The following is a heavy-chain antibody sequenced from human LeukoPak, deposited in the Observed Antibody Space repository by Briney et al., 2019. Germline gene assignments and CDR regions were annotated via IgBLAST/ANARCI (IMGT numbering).Heavy chain of an antibody. CDR2: INHSGST. Sequence: PSETLSLTCAVYGGSFSGYYWSWIRQPPGKGLEWIGEINHSGSTNYNPSLKSRVTISVDTSKNQFSLKLSSVTAADTAVYYCARGSSSPASMTTVFDPWGQGTLVTVSS. J-gene: IGHJ5*02. CDR1: GGSFSGYY. V-gene: IGHV4-34*01. CDR3: ARGSSSPASMTTVFDP. D-gene: IGHD4-11*01.